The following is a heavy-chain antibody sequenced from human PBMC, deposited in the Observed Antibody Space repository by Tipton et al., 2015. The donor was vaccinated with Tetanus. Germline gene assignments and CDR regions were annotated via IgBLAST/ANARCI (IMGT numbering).Heavy chain of an antibody. J-gene: IGHJ6*02. Sequence: TLSLTCAVYGASFRDYYWSWIRQAPGKGLEWIGEINHSGNTNHNPSLKSRVTLSVDTSKTQFSLKLNSVTAADTAMYYCVTVNFPNFYHYGMDVWGRGTLVSVSS. CDR1: GASFRDYY. D-gene: IGHD1-1*01. CDR3: VTVNFPNFYHYGMDV. CDR2: INHSGNT. V-gene: IGHV4-34*01.